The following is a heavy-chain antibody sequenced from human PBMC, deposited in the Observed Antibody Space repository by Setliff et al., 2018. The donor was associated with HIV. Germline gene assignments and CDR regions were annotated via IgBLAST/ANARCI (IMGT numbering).Heavy chain of an antibody. J-gene: IGHJ4*02. CDR2: IYHSGNT. CDR3: ARGGSRGSWYWDY. Sequence: NPSETLSLTCTVSGGFISTGGYSWSWIRQPPGKGLEWIGYIYHSGNTYYNPSLKSRVSISVDRSKNHFSLRLSSVTAADTAVYYCARGGSRGSWYWDYWGQGTLVTVSS. D-gene: IGHD6-13*01. CDR1: GGFISTGGYS. V-gene: IGHV4-30-2*01.